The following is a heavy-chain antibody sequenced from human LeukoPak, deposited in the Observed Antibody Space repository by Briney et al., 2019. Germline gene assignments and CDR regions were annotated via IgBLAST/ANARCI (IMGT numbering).Heavy chain of an antibody. CDR3: ARPGGSGYSYGWENWFDP. CDR2: INTDGSST. J-gene: IGHJ5*02. D-gene: IGHD5-18*01. CDR1: GFTFSSYW. Sequence: GSLRLSCAASGFTFSSYWMHWVRQAPGKGLVWVSRINTDGSSTSYADSVKGRFTISRDNAKNTLYLQMNSLRAEDTAVYYCARPGGSGYSYGWENWFDPWGQGTLVTVSS. V-gene: IGHV3-74*01.